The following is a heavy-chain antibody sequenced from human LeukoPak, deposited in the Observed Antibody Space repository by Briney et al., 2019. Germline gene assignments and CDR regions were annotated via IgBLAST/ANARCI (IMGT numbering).Heavy chain of an antibody. Sequence: GGSLRLSCAASGLTFSSYWMSWVRQAPGKGLEWVANVKQNGNEKNYVDSVKGRFTISRDNAKNSLFLQMNSLRAEDTAVYYCARGGYYYDSSGYYSGDYWGQGTLVTVSS. V-gene: IGHV3-7*01. J-gene: IGHJ4*02. D-gene: IGHD3-22*01. CDR2: VKQNGNEK. CDR1: GLTFSSYW. CDR3: ARGGYYYDSSGYYSGDY.